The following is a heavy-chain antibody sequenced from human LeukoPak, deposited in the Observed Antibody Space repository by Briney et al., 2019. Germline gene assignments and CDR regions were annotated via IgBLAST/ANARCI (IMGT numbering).Heavy chain of an antibody. CDR3: ARDKPAYQLKDAFDI. V-gene: IGHV3-48*01. CDR2: ISSSSSTI. J-gene: IGHJ3*02. Sequence: GGSLRLSCAASGFTFSSYSMNWVRQAPGKGLEWVSYISSSSSTIYYADSVKGRFTISRDNAKNSPYLQMNSLRAEDTAVYYCARDKPAYQLKDAFDIWGQGTMVTVSS. D-gene: IGHD2-2*01. CDR1: GFTFSSYS.